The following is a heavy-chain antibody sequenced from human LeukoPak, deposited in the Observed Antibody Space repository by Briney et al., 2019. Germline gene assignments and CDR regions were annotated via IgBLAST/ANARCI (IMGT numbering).Heavy chain of an antibody. CDR3: ARPRSAGSRDGNWFDP. D-gene: IGHD3-10*01. J-gene: IGHJ5*02. CDR1: GYTFTGYY. V-gene: IGHV1-2*06. Sequence: ASVKVFCKASGYTFTGYYMHWVRQALGQELEWMGRINPNSDGTNYAQQFQRRVTMTRATYISTAYTQLCRLRYAEAAVYYCARPRSAGSRDGNWFDPWGQGTLVTVSS. CDR2: INPNSDGT.